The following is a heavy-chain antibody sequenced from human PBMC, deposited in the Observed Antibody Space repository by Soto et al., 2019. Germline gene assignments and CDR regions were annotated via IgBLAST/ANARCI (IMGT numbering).Heavy chain of an antibody. V-gene: IGHV1-46*03. CDR3: ARDQRSTVTTPYCYYYYYMDV. J-gene: IGHJ6*03. CDR1: GYTFTSYY. CDR2: INPSGGST. D-gene: IGHD4-17*01. Sequence: GASVKVSCKASGYTFTSYYMHWVRQAPGQGLEWMGIINPSGGSTSYAQKFQGRVTMTRDTSTSTVYMELSSLRSEDTAVYYCARDQRSTVTTPYCYYYYYMDVWGKGTTVTVSS.